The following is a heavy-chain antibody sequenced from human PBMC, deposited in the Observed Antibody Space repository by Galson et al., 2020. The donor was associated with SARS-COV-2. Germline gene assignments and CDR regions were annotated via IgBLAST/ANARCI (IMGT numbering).Heavy chain of an antibody. V-gene: IGHV4-30-2*01. Sequence: SETLSLTCAVSGASISSGCYSWSWIRQPPGKGLEWIGYIYHSGSTYYNPSLKSRVTISVDRSKNQFSLKLSSVTAADTAVYYCARSMVPDGYYYYYGMDVWGQGTTVTVSS. J-gene: IGHJ6*02. CDR3: ARSMVPDGYYYYYGMDV. CDR1: GASISSGCYS. D-gene: IGHD3-10*01. CDR2: IYHSGST.